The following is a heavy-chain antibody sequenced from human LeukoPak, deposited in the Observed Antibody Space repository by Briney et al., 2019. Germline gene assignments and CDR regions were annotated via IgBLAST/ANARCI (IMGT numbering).Heavy chain of an antibody. J-gene: IGHJ4*02. Sequence: SETLSLTCTVSGGSIIGHWWSWIRQPPGKGLEWIGDIFYSGGSTNYNPSLKSRLTMSLDTSKNQFSLKLTSVTAADTAMYFCARRNTADASIDFWGQGTLVTASS. CDR3: ARRNTADASIDF. CDR1: GGSIIGHW. D-gene: IGHD2/OR15-2a*01. CDR2: IFYSGGST. V-gene: IGHV4-59*08.